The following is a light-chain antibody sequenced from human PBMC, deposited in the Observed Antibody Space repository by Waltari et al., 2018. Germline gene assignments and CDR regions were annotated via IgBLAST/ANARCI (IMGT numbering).Light chain of an antibody. CDR2: AAS. CDR1: QGISSW. V-gene: IGKV1-12*01. Sequence: DIQLTQSPSSVAASVGDTVTITCRPSQGISSWLVWYQQKPGKAPKLLIYAASGLPGGVPSTFSGSVSVTDFTLPINCLQPEDFAAYYCQQTDTFPRTFGPGTRLEIK. J-gene: IGKJ5*01. CDR3: QQTDTFPRT.